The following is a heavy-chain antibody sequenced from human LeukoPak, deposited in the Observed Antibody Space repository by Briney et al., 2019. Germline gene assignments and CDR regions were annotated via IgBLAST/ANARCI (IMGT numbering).Heavy chain of an antibody. V-gene: IGHV4-34*01. J-gene: IGHJ4*02. CDR1: GGSFSGYY. Sequence: PSETLSLTCAVYGGSFSGYYWSWIRQPPGKGLEWIGEINHSGSTNYNPSLKSRVTISVDTSKNQFSLKLSSVTAADTAVYYCARGRAPIFGVVNNFDYWSQGTLVTVSS. CDR2: INHSGST. CDR3: ARGRAPIFGVVNNFDY. D-gene: IGHD3-3*01.